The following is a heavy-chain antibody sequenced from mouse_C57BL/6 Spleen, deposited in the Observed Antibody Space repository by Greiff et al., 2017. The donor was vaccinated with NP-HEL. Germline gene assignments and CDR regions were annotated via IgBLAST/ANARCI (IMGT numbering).Heavy chain of an antibody. J-gene: IGHJ4*01. CDR3: ARDSPGDYGNYFYAMDY. CDR2: ISYDGSN. CDR1: GYSITSGYY. D-gene: IGHD2-1*01. Sequence: EVKLMESGPGLVKPSQSLSLTCSVTGYSITSGYYWNWIRQFPGNKLEWMGYISYDGSNNYNPSLKNRISITRDTSKNQFFLKLNSVTTEDTATYYCARDSPGDYGNYFYAMDYWGQGTSVTVSS. V-gene: IGHV3-6*01.